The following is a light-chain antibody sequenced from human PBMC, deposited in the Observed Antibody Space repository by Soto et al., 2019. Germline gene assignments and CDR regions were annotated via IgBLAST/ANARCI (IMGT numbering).Light chain of an antibody. CDR1: QGISSS. CDR3: QHLDSYST. CDR2: AAS. V-gene: IGKV1-9*01. J-gene: IGKJ5*01. Sequence: DIQLTQSPSFLSASVGDRVTITCRASQGISSSLAWYQQKPGKAPKLLIYAASTLHSGVPSRFSGSGSGTAFSLTISSLQPEDFATYYCQHLDSYSTFGQGTRLEIK.